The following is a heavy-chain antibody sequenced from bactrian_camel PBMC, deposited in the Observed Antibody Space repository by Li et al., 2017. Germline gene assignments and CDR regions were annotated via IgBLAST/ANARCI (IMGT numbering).Heavy chain of an antibody. CDR2: VNTGGAST. D-gene: IGHD2*01. CDR1: GFTFSTYD. CDR3: AAILVHGRCDVGSGRKDFGY. J-gene: IGHJ6*01. Sequence: HVQLVESGGGLVQPGESLKLSCATSGFTFSTYDMTWVRQAPGKGLEWLSQVNTGGASTYYADSVKGRFTISVDNARNTLFLQMNSLKSEDSGMYYCAAILVHGRCDVGSGRKDFGYWGQGTQVTVS. V-gene: IGHV3S1*01.